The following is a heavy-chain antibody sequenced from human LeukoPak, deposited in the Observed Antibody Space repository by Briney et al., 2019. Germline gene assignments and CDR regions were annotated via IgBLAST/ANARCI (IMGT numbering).Heavy chain of an antibody. J-gene: IGHJ4*02. CDR1: GFTFGSSA. V-gene: IGHV3-23*01. D-gene: IGHD3-22*01. Sequence: GGSLRLSCAASGFTFGSSAMSWVRQAPGKGLECVSTISGSGGSTSYADSVKGRFTISRDNSKNTLYLLMNSLRAEDTAIYYCAKRIILIGAIDFWGQGTLVTVSS. CDR3: AKRIILIGAIDF. CDR2: ISGSGGST.